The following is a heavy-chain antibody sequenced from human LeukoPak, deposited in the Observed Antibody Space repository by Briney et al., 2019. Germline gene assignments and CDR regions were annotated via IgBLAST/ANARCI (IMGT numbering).Heavy chain of an antibody. Sequence: PGGSLRLSCAASGFSFSSYPFHWVRQAPGKGLEWVAVISYDGSNKYYADSVKGRFTISRDNSKNTLYLQMNSPRAEDTAVYYCARENGGPGPYYYGPFDYWGQGTLVTVSS. J-gene: IGHJ4*02. D-gene: IGHD3-10*01. V-gene: IGHV3-30*04. CDR3: ARENGGPGPYYYGPFDY. CDR1: GFSFSSYP. CDR2: ISYDGSNK.